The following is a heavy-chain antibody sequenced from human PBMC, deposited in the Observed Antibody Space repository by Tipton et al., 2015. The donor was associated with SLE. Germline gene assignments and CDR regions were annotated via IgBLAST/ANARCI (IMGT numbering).Heavy chain of an antibody. J-gene: IGHJ4*02. CDR3: AREIYNSGSW. CDR1: EFTISDYW. V-gene: IGHV3-7*01. D-gene: IGHD3-10*01. CDR2: INQDGSKK. Sequence: SLRLSCAASEFTISDYWMHWVRQAPGKGLEWVANINQDGSKKYSVDSVKGRFTISRDNAKNSLYLQMNSLRDEDTAVYYCAREIYNSGSWWGQGTLVTVSS.